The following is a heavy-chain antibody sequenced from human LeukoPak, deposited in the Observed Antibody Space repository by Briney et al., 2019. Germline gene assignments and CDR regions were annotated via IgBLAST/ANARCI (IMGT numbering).Heavy chain of an antibody. V-gene: IGHV3-30*18. D-gene: IGHD3-16*01. CDR2: ISYDGSNK. Sequence: GRSLRLSCAASGFTFSSYGMHWVRQAPGKGLEWVAVISYDGSNKYYADSVKGRFTISRDNSKNTLYLQMNSLRAEDTAVYYCAKSLSVGDLYYYGMDVWGKGTTVTISS. J-gene: IGHJ6*04. CDR3: AKSLSVGDLYYYGMDV. CDR1: GFTFSSYG.